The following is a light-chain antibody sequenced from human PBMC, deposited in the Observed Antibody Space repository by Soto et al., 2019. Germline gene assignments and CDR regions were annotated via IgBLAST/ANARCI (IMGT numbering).Light chain of an antibody. CDR3: QSYDSSLSGSYV. V-gene: IGLV1-40*01. J-gene: IGLJ1*01. CDR1: SSNIGAGYD. CDR2: GNS. Sequence: QSVLTQPPSVSGAPGQRVTISCTGSSSNIGAGYDVHWYQQFPGTAPKLLIYGNSNRSSGVPDRFSGSKSGTSASLAITGLQAEDEADYYCQSYDSSLSGSYVFGTGTKVTVL.